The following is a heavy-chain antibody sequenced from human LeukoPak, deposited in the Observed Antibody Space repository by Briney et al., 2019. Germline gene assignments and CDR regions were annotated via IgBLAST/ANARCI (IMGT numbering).Heavy chain of an antibody. D-gene: IGHD6-13*01. J-gene: IGHJ4*02. CDR1: GFSFSSYA. Sequence: PGGSLRLSCAASGFSFSSYAMTWVRQAPGKGLEWVLGIGGSGAITSYADSVTGRFTSSRDNSKNTLYLLMNSLRAEDTAIYFCARCFGVPSAGNFDFWGRGTLVTVSS. CDR3: ARCFGVPSAGNFDF. CDR2: IGGSGAIT. V-gene: IGHV3-23*01.